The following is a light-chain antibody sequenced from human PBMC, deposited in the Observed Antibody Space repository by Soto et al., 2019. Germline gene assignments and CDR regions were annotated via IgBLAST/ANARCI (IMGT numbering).Light chain of an antibody. CDR3: AAWDDSLNGYWV. Sequence: QSALTQPPSASGTPGQRVTISCSGSSSNIGSNPVNWYQQLPGTAPKLLIYKNNQRPSGVPDRSSGPKSGTSASLPVSGPQSVDEADYYCAAWDDSLNGYWVFGGGTQVTVL. V-gene: IGLV1-44*01. CDR2: KNN. CDR1: SSNIGSNP. J-gene: IGLJ3*02.